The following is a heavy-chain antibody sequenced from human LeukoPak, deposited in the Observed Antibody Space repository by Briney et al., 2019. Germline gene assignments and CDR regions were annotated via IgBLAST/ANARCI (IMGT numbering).Heavy chain of an antibody. Sequence: SQTLSLTCAISGDSVSTNSAAWNWIRQSPSRGLEWLGRTYYRSKWYNDYAVSVKSRITINPDTSRNQFSLQLNSVTPEDTAVYYCARGIGDTYGRYFFDYWAQGTLVTVSS. J-gene: IGHJ4*02. CDR2: TYYRSKWYN. CDR3: ARGIGDTYGRYFFDY. CDR1: GDSVSTNSAA. D-gene: IGHD5-18*01. V-gene: IGHV6-1*01.